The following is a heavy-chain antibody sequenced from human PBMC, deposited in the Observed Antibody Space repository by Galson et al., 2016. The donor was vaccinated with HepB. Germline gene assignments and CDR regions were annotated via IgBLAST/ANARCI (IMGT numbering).Heavy chain of an antibody. CDR1: GESFSGYY. D-gene: IGHD3-22*01. CDR2: INHSGST. J-gene: IGHJ6*03. CDR3: ARAYYYDSSGYYRYDYYMDV. V-gene: IGHV4-34*01. Sequence: SETLSLTCAVFGESFSGYYWSWIRQPPGKGLEWIGEINHSGSTNYNPSLKSRVTISVHTSKNQFSLRLSSVTAADTAVYYCARAYYYDSSGYYRYDYYMDVWGKGTTVTVSS.